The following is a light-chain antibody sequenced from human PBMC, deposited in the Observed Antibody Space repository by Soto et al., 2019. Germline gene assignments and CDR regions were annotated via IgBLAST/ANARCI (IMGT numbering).Light chain of an antibody. CDR3: QQYNNWPPAIT. Sequence: EIVLTQSPGTMSVSPGELASLXXRSSKSVSSNLAWYQQKPGQAPRLLXYGASTRATGIQARFSGSGSGTEFTLTISSLQSEDFAVYYCQQYNNWPPAITFGQGTRLE. CDR1: KSVSSN. J-gene: IGKJ5*01. CDR2: GAS. V-gene: IGKV3-15*01.